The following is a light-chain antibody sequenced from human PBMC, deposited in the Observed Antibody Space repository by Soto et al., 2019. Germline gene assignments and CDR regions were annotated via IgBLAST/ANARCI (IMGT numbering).Light chain of an antibody. Sequence: EIVLTQSPGTLALSPGEGGTLSCRASQSVSKYLAWYQQKPGQAPRLLIYGASSRATGIPDSFSGSGSGTDFTLTISRLEPEDFAVYYCQQYGGSPQTFGQGTKVEIK. CDR3: QQYGGSPQT. J-gene: IGKJ1*01. V-gene: IGKV3-20*01. CDR1: QSVSKY. CDR2: GAS.